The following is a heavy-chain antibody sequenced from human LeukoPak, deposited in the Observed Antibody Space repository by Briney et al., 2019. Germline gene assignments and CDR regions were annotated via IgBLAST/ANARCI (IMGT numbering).Heavy chain of an antibody. J-gene: IGHJ4*02. Sequence: ASVKVSCKASGDTFTCYYIHWVRQPPAQGLEWMGWINPKSGGTNYAQKFQRRVTMTRDTSINTDYMELSRLTSDDTAVYYCARDLSFYDSGSYFFDYWGQGNLVTVSS. V-gene: IGHV1-2*02. CDR2: INPKSGGT. D-gene: IGHD3-10*01. CDR3: ARDLSFYDSGSYFFDY. CDR1: GDTFTCYY.